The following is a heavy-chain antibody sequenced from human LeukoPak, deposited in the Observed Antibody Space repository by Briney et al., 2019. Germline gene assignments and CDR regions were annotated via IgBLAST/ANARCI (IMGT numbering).Heavy chain of an antibody. Sequence: ASVKVSCKASGDTFPSYYMHWVRQAPGQGLEWMGIINPSGGSTTYAQKFQGRVTMTTDTSTSTAYMELRSLRSDDTAVCYCARDLFRSSAWSDYWGQGTLVTVSS. J-gene: IGHJ4*02. CDR2: INPSGGST. V-gene: IGHV1-46*01. CDR1: GDTFPSYY. CDR3: ARDLFRSSAWSDY. D-gene: IGHD6-19*01.